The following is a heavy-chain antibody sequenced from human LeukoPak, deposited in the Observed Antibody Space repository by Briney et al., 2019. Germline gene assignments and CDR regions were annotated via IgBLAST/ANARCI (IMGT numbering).Heavy chain of an antibody. CDR3: AKGAPYSSSLSNWFDP. CDR1: GFTFSSYA. V-gene: IGHV3-23*01. J-gene: IGHJ5*02. CDR2: ISGSGGST. Sequence: GGSLRLPCAASGFTFSSYAMSWVRQAPGKGLEWVSAISGSGGSTHYADSVKGRFTISRDNSKNTLYLQMNSLRAEDTAVYYCAKGAPYSSSLSNWFDPWGQGTLGTVSS. D-gene: IGHD6-6*01.